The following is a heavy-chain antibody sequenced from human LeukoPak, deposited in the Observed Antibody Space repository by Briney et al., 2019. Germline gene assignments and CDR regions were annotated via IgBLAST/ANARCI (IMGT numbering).Heavy chain of an antibody. V-gene: IGHV3-30*02. CDR1: GLTFSSYG. J-gene: IGHJ4*02. CDR3: AKERTLSFGRRYFDY. CDR2: IRYDGSNK. D-gene: IGHD3-9*01. Sequence: GGSLTLSCAPSGLTFSSYGMQWVRPAPRRGGAWVAFIRYDGSNKYYADSVKGRFTISRDNSENTLYLQMNSLRAEDTAVYYCAKERTLSFGRRYFDYWGQGTLVTVSS.